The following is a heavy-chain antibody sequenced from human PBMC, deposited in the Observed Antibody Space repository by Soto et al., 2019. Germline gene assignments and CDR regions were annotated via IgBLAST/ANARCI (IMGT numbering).Heavy chain of an antibody. Sequence: QVQLVESGGGVVQPGRSLRLSCAASGFTFSSYAMHWVRQAPGKGLEWVAVISYDGSNKYYADSVKGRFTISRDNSKNTLYLQMNSLRAEDTAVYYCARGLVGAPTGNLIDYWGQGTLVTVSS. V-gene: IGHV3-30*04. CDR1: GFTFSSYA. D-gene: IGHD1-26*01. CDR2: ISYDGSNK. J-gene: IGHJ4*02. CDR3: ARGLVGAPTGNLIDY.